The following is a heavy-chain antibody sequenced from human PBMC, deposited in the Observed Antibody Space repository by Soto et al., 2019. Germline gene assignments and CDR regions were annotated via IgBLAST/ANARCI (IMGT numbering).Heavy chain of an antibody. D-gene: IGHD4-4*01. V-gene: IGHV3-30-3*01. J-gene: IGHJ6*02. CDR2: ISYDGSNK. CDR3: ARAYSNYWNYYYGMDV. Sequence: GGSLRLSCAASGFTFSSYAMHWVRQAPGKGLEWVAVISYDGSNKYYADSVMGRFTISRDNSKNTLYLQMNSLRAEDTAVYYCARAYSNYWNYYYGMDVWGQGTTVTVSS. CDR1: GFTFSSYA.